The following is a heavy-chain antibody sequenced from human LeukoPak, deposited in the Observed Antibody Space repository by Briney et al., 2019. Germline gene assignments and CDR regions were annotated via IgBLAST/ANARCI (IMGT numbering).Heavy chain of an antibody. CDR1: GYTFTGYY. D-gene: IGHD1-26*01. J-gene: IGHJ6*03. CDR3: ARGGAPYYYYYMDV. Sequence: GASVKVSCKASGYTFTGYYMHWVRQAPGQGLEWMGGIIPIFGTANYAQKFQGRVTITADESTSTAYMELSSLRSEDTAVYYCARGGAPYYYYYMDVWGKGTTVTISS. V-gene: IGHV1-69*13. CDR2: IIPIFGTA.